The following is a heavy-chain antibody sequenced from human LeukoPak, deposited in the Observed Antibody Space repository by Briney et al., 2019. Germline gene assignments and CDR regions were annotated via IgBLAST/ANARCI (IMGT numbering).Heavy chain of an antibody. CDR1: GITFSNSW. CDR3: ARDVAYSAFDY. J-gene: IGHJ4*02. Sequence: GGSLRLSCTTSGITFSNSWMSWVRQAPGKGLEWVATIRPDGSEGYYADSVRGRFTSVRDNSKNSFYLQMSSLRAEDTGVFYCARDVAYSAFDYWGQGTLVTVSS. CDR2: IRPDGSEG. D-gene: IGHD2-21*01. V-gene: IGHV3-7*01.